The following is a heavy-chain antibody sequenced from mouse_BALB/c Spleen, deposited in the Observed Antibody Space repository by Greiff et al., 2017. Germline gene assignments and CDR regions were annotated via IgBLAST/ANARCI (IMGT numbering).Heavy chain of an antibody. CDR1: GYTFTSYV. CDR2: INPYNDGT. CDR3: ARGRQLGLPDWFAY. J-gene: IGHJ3*01. Sequence: EVQLQQSGPELVKPGASVKMSCKASGYTFTSYVMHWVKQKPGQGLEWIGYINPYNDGTKYNEKFKGKATLTSDKSSSTAYMELSSLTSEDSAVYYCARGRQLGLPDWFAYWGQGTLVTVSA. V-gene: IGHV1-14*01. D-gene: IGHD3-2*01.